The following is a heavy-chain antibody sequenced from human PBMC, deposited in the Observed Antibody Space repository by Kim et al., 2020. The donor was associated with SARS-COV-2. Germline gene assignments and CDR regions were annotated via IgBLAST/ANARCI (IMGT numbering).Heavy chain of an antibody. Sequence: GSTIYYADSVKGRFTISRDNAKNSLYLQMISLRAEDTAVYYCARSTIFDPWGQGTLVTVSS. J-gene: IGHJ5*02. CDR2: GSTI. D-gene: IGHD3-3*01. V-gene: IGHV3-11*01. CDR3: ARSTIFDP.